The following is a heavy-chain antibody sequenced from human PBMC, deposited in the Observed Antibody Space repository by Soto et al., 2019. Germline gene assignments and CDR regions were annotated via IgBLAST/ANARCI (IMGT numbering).Heavy chain of an antibody. CDR2: IIPIFGTA. V-gene: IGHV1-69*12. CDR1: GGTFSSYA. D-gene: IGHD3-9*01. J-gene: IGHJ6*02. CDR3: ARGTHYYDILTGPSHYYGMDV. Sequence: QVQLVQSGAEVKKPGSSVKVSCKASGGTFSSYAISWVRQAPGQGLEWMGGIIPIFGTANYAQKFQGRVTITADESTXXAXMXXSSLRSEDTAVYYCARGTHYYDILTGPSHYYGMDVWGQGTTVTVSS.